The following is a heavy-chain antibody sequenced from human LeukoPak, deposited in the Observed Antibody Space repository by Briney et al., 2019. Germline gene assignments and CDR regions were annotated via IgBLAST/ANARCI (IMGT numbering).Heavy chain of an antibody. CDR1: GGSISSSSYY. V-gene: IGHV4-39*02. Sequence: SETLSLTCTVSGGSISSSSYYWGWIRQPPGKGLEWIGSIYYSGSTYYNPSLKSRATISVDTAKNQFSLKLSSVTAADTAVYYCARDHYSGSYFDYWGQGTLVTVSS. CDR2: IYYSGST. CDR3: ARDHYSGSYFDY. D-gene: IGHD1-26*01. J-gene: IGHJ4*02.